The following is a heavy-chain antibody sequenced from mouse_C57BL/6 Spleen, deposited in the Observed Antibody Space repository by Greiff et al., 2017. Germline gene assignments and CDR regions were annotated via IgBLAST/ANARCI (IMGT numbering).Heavy chain of an antibody. CDR3: ARYEVYDGYSPFGYFDV. CDR2: IRNKANGYTT. V-gene: IGHV7-3*01. D-gene: IGHD2-3*01. CDR1: GFTFTDYY. J-gene: IGHJ1*03. Sequence: EVKVEESGGGLVQPGGSLSLSCAASGFTFTDYYMSWVRQPPGTALEWLGFIRNKANGYTTEYSASVKVRFTISRDNSQIFLYLQMNALRAEDSATYYCARYEVYDGYSPFGYFDVWGTGTTVTVSS.